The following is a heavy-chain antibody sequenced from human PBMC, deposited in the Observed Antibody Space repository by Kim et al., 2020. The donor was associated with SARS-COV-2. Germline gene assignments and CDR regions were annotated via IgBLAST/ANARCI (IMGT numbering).Heavy chain of an antibody. CDR2: IYYGGST. J-gene: IGHJ6*01. Sequence: SETLSLTCTVSGVSISSYYWSWIRQPPGKGLEWVGYIYYGGSTNYNPSFKSRVTISVDTSKNQISLKLSSWTAADTTVVYFGGAGVWFGELSDYYYGM. V-gene: IGHV4-59*01. D-gene: IGHD3-10*01. CDR1: GVSISSYY. CDR3: GGAGVWFGELSDYYYGM.